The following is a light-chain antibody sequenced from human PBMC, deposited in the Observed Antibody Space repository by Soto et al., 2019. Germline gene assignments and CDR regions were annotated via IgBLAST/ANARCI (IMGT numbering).Light chain of an antibody. V-gene: IGLV2-8*01. CDR1: SSDVGGYNY. J-gene: IGLJ1*01. Sequence: QSVLTQPPSASGSPGQSVAISCTGTSSDVGGYNYVSWYQRHPGKAPKLMIYEVNKRPSGVPDRFSGSKSGNTASLTVSGLQAEDEADYYCSSYAGSSNVFGTGTKVIVL. CDR2: EVN. CDR3: SSYAGSSNV.